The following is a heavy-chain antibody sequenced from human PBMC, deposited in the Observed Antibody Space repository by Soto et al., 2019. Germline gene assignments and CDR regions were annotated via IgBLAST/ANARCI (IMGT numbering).Heavy chain of an antibody. J-gene: IGHJ6*02. D-gene: IGHD4-4*01. Sequence: KTSETLSLTCTVSGGSLSTYYWSWIRQPPGKGLEWIGYVFYSGRANYNPSLKSRVSISVDTSNNQFSLKLSSVTAADTAVYYCARDGDGRMTTNPYYYNGMDVWGPGTTVTVSS. CDR2: VFYSGRA. V-gene: IGHV4-59*01. CDR1: GGSLSTYY. CDR3: ARDGDGRMTTNPYYYNGMDV.